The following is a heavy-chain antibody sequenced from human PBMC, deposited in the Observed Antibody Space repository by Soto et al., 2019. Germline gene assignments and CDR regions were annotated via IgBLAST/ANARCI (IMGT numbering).Heavy chain of an antibody. CDR1: GYTLSELS. D-gene: IGHD5-12*01. V-gene: IGHV1-24*01. Sequence: ASVKVSCKVSGYTLSELSMHWVRQAPGKGLEWMGGFDPEEGEIIYAQKFQGRVTMTEDTSTDTAYMELSSLRSEDTAVYFCASRGPRYSGYDYYYWGQGTLVTVSS. CDR3: ASRGPRYSGYDYYY. CDR2: FDPEEGEI. J-gene: IGHJ4*02.